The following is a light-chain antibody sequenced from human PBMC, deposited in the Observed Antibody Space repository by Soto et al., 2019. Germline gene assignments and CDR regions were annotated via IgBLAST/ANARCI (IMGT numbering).Light chain of an antibody. V-gene: IGKV3-20*01. CDR2: GAS. CDR3: QQYGSSLTWT. Sequence: EIVLTQSPGTLSLSPGERVSLSCRAIQSVRSSYLAWYQQTPGQAPRLLIYGASSRATGIPDRFSGSGSGTDFTLTISRLEPEDFAVYYCQQYGSSLTWTFGQGTKV. J-gene: IGKJ1*01. CDR1: QSVRSSY.